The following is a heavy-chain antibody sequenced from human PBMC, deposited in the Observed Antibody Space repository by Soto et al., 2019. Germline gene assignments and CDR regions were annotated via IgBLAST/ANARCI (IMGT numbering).Heavy chain of an antibody. J-gene: IGHJ4*02. CDR3: ARSFTKSRRGGVAFDY. Sequence: QVQLVQSGAAVTKPGASVKVSCTTSGGTISSFAIHWVRQAPGQGMDWMGGIIPFDGTTTYAEKFQGRVTIPADASTSTAYMDLSSLTSDDTAGYYCARSFTKSRRGGVAFDYWCPGHLLTVSP. V-gene: IGHV1-69*01. CDR2: IIPFDGTT. D-gene: IGHD3-3*01. CDR1: GGTISSFA.